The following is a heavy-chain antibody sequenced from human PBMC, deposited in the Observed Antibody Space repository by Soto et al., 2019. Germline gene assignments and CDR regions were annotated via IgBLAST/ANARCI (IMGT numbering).Heavy chain of an antibody. CDR1: GFTFSSYA. V-gene: IGHV3-30-3*01. J-gene: IGHJ4*02. CDR2: ISYDGSNK. CDR3: ARDYYDILTGHIDY. D-gene: IGHD3-9*01. Sequence: QVQLVESGGGVVQPGRSLRLSCAASGFTFSSYAMHWVRQAPGKGLEWVAVISYDGSNKYYADSVKGRFTISRDNSNNTLYLQMNSLRAEDTAVYYCARDYYDILTGHIDYWGQGTLVTVSS.